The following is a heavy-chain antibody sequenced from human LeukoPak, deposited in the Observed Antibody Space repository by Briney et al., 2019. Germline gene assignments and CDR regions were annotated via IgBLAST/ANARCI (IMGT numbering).Heavy chain of an antibody. J-gene: IGHJ4*02. V-gene: IGHV3-7*04. CDR1: GFTFSTCW. D-gene: IGHD6-13*01. CDR3: ARDHPQQQLLNP. CDR2: IKQDGLEK. Sequence: PGGSLRLSCAASGFTFSTCWMSWVRQAPGKGLEWVANIKQDGLEKYYVDSVKGRFTISRDNAKNSLYLQMNSLRAEDTAVYYCARDHPQQQLLNPWGQGTLVTVSS.